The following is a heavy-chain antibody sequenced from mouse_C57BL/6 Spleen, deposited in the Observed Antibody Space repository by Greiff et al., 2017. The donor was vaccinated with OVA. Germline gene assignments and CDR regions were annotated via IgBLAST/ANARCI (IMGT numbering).Heavy chain of an antibody. CDR2: ISSGGDYI. CDR1: GFTFSSYA. Sequence: EVQVVESGEGLVKPGGSLKLSCAASGFTFSSYAMSWVRQTPEKRLEWVAYISSGGDYIYYADTVKGRFTISRDNARNTLYLQMSSVKSEDTAMYYCTREGNWAFDYWGQGTTLTVSS. CDR3: TREGNWAFDY. V-gene: IGHV5-9-1*02. J-gene: IGHJ2*01. D-gene: IGHD4-1*01.